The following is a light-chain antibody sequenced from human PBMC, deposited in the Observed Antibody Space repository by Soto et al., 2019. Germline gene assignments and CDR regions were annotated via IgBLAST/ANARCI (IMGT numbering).Light chain of an antibody. J-gene: IGKJ2*01. Sequence: DIQMTQSPSSLSASVGDRVTITCRASQSVSTYLNWYQQKPGKAPKLLIYAASSLQSGVPSRFSGSGSGTDFTLTISSLQPKDFATYYCQQSYSMPYTFGQGTKVDIK. V-gene: IGKV1-39*01. CDR2: AAS. CDR1: QSVSTY. CDR3: QQSYSMPYT.